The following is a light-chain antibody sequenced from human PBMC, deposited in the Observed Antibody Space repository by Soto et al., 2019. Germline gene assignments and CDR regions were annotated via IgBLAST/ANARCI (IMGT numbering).Light chain of an antibody. CDR2: DAS. V-gene: IGKV3-11*01. CDR1: LSFSSY. CDR3: QQRQYWPPIT. Sequence: EIVLTQSPATLSLSPGERATLSCRTSLSFSSYLAWYQQKPGQAPRLLIYDASNRATGIPARFTGSGSGTDFNLTISTLEPEDFAVYYCQQRQYWPPITFGQGTRLEIK. J-gene: IGKJ5*01.